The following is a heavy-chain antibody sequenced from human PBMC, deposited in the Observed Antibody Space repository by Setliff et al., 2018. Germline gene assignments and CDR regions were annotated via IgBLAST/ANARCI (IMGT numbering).Heavy chain of an antibody. J-gene: IGHJ3*01. D-gene: IGHD2-21*01. CDR2: INNYSFKT. Sequence: ASVKVSCKASGYTFNNYGITWVRQAPGQGLEWMGWINNYSFKTTYPQKFLDRVTVTTDTSATTAYMELKNLRSDDTAVYYCALSSLSLCGGGNCPNAFDVWGQGTLVTVSS. V-gene: IGHV1-18*01. CDR1: GYTFNNYG. CDR3: ALSSLSLCGGGNCPNAFDV.